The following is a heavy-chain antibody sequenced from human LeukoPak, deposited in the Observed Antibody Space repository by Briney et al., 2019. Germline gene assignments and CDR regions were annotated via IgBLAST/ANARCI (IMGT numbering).Heavy chain of an antibody. CDR1: GGSISSYY. D-gene: IGHD2-2*01. CDR3: AREQWGYCSSTSCNYYYYMDL. CDR2: IYTSGST. Sequence: PSETLSLTCTVSGGSISSYYWSWIRQPAGKGLEWIGRIYTSGSTNYNPSLKSRVTMSVDTSKNQFSLKLSSVTAADTAVYYCAREQWGYCSSTSCNYYYYMDLWGKGTTVTVSS. J-gene: IGHJ6*03. V-gene: IGHV4-4*07.